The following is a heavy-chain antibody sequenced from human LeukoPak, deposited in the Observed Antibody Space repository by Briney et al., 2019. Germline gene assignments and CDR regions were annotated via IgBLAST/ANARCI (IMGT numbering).Heavy chain of an antibody. CDR3: TRALGLD. CDR2: ISSGGTTI. CDR1: GFTFSSYE. D-gene: IGHD7-27*01. Sequence: RPGGSLRLSCVASGFTFSSYEMNWVRQAPGGGLEWLAHISSGGTTIFYADSVSGRFTISRDNARKSLYLDMTSLRPDDTAIYYCTRALGLDWGQGTLVTVSS. V-gene: IGHV3-48*03. J-gene: IGHJ4*02.